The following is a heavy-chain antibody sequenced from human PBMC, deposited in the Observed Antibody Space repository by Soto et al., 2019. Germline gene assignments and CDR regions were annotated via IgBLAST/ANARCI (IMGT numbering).Heavy chain of an antibody. CDR2: ISYDGSNK. CDR3: AYPPWGDSDYERRAFDI. CDR1: GFTFSSYG. Sequence: GGSLRLSCAASGFTFSSYGMHWVRQAPGKGLEWVAVISYDGSNKYYADSVKGRFTISRDNSKNTLYLQMNSLRAEDTAVYYCAYPPWGDSDYERRAFDIWGHGTMVTVSS. D-gene: IGHD4-4*01. V-gene: IGHV3-30*03. J-gene: IGHJ3*02.